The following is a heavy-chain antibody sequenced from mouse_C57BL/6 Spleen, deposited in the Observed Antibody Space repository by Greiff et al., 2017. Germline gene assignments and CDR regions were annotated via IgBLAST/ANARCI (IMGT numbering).Heavy chain of an antibody. CDR3: ARANWDPYWYFDV. CDR2: IYPRDGST. J-gene: IGHJ1*03. CDR1: GYTFTSYD. D-gene: IGHD4-1*01. Sequence: QVQLQQSGPELVKPGASVKLSCKASGYTFTSYDINWVKQRPGQGLEWIGWIYPRDGSTKYNETFKGKATLTVDTSSSTAYMELHSLTSEDSAVYFCARANWDPYWYFDVWGTGTTVTVSS. V-gene: IGHV1-85*01.